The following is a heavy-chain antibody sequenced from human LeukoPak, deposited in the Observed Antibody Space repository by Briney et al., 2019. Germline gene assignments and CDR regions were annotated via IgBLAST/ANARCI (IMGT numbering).Heavy chain of an antibody. CDR1: GFTFSSHG. V-gene: IGHV3-33*06. Sequence: SGGSLRLSCAASGFTFSSHGMHWVRQAPGKGLEWVAVIWYDGSNKYYADSVKGRFTISRDNSKNTLYLQMTSLRAEDTAVYYCAKDQVWIVVGSFDYWGQGTLVTVSS. CDR3: AKDQVWIVVGSFDY. CDR2: IWYDGSNK. D-gene: IGHD3-22*01. J-gene: IGHJ4*02.